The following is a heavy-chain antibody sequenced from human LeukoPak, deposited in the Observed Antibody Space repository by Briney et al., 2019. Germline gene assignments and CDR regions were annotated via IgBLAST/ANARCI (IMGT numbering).Heavy chain of an antibody. CDR1: GGSISSYY. V-gene: IGHV4-4*07. CDR3: ARDLGGQLLFPSYYYYGMDV. D-gene: IGHD2-2*01. CDR2: IYTSGST. J-gene: IGHJ6*02. Sequence: SETLSLTCTVSGGSISSYYWSWIRQPAGKGLEWIGRIYTSGSTNYNPSLKSRVTMSVDTSKNQFSLKLSSVTAADTAVYYCARDLGGQLLFPSYYYYGMDVWGQGTTVTVSS.